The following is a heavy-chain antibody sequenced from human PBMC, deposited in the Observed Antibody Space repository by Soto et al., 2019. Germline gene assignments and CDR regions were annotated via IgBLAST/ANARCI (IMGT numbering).Heavy chain of an antibody. CDR1: GFTFSSYA. CDR3: AKEKYSSGWSRSYFDY. J-gene: IGHJ4*02. V-gene: IGHV3-23*01. D-gene: IGHD6-19*01. CDR2: ISGSGGRT. Sequence: QPGGSLRLSCAASGFTFSSYAMSWVRQAPGKGLEWVSVISGSGGRTYYADSVKGRFPISRDNSKNTLYLQMNSLRAEDTAVYYCAKEKYSSGWSRSYFDYWGQGTLVTVSS.